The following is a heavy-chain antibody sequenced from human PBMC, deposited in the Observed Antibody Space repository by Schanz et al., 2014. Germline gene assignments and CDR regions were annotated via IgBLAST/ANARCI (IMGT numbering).Heavy chain of an antibody. CDR2: IPWNGAAI. CDR1: GFTFSSYS. CDR3: ARDASSSDYHLAH. V-gene: IGHV3-48*04. Sequence: EVKLLESGGTLVRPGGSLRLSCAASGFTFSSYSMNWVRQAPGKGLEWVSNIPWNGAAIGYAGSVRGRFTISRDSAKNSLYLEMNSLRVEDTAFYYCARDASSSDYHLAHWGQGTLVTVSS. D-gene: IGHD3-22*01. J-gene: IGHJ4*02.